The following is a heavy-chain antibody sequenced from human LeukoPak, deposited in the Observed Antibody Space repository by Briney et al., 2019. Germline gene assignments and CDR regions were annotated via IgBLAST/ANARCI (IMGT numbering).Heavy chain of an antibody. V-gene: IGHV1-18*01. D-gene: IGHD6-19*01. CDR2: ISAYNGNT. J-gene: IGHJ4*02. CDR3: ARDLTGGVAGTGGY. CDR1: GYTFTSYG. Sequence: ASVKVSCKASGYTFTSYGISWVRQAPGQGLEWMGWISAYNGNTNYTQKLQGRVTMTTDTSTSTAYMELRSLRSDDTAVYYCARDLTGGVAGTGGYSGQGTLVTVSS.